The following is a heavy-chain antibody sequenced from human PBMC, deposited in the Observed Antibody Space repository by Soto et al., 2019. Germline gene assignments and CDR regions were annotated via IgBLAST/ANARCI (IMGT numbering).Heavy chain of an antibody. J-gene: IGHJ4*02. CDR1: GFTFSSYW. CDR3: ARARGYGSHYFDY. CDR2: IKQEGSEK. V-gene: IGHV3-7*05. D-gene: IGHD5-12*01. Sequence: EVQLVESGGGLVQPGGSLRLSCAASGFTFSSYWMNWVRQAPGKGLEWVANIKQEGSEKYYVDSLKGRFTISRDNAKNSLYLQVNSLRAEDTAVYYCARARGYGSHYFDYWGQGALVTVSS.